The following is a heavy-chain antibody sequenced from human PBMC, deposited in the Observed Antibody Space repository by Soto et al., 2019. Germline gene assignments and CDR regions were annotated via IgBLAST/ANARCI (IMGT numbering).Heavy chain of an antibody. Sequence: GGSLRLSCAASGLTFSSYAMSWVRQAPGKGLEWVSGISDSGGYTHYADSVKGRFTISRDNSKNTLYLQMNSLRADDTAVYYCAKDWIAIGSYYFDYWGQGTLVTVSS. CDR1: GLTFSSYA. J-gene: IGHJ4*02. D-gene: IGHD2-21*01. CDR2: ISDSGGYT. V-gene: IGHV3-23*01. CDR3: AKDWIAIGSYYFDY.